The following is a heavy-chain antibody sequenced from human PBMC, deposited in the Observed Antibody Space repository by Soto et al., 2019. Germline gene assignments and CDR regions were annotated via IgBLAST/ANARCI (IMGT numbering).Heavy chain of an antibody. J-gene: IGHJ5*02. Sequence: QVQLVQSGAEVKKPGASVKVSCKASGYPLTAKYLHWVRQAPGQGLEWMGWINPSSGGTKEAQKFRGRVTITRDTAISAAYMELSRLTSDDTAVYYCAKGGSSWTEWFDPWGQGTLVTVSS. D-gene: IGHD6-13*01. CDR2: INPSSGGT. V-gene: IGHV1-2*02. CDR3: AKGGSSWTEWFDP. CDR1: GYPLTAKY.